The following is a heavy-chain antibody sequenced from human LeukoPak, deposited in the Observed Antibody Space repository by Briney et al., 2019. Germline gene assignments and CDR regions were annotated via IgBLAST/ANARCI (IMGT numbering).Heavy chain of an antibody. CDR1: GGSISSYY. J-gene: IGHJ3*01. V-gene: IGHV4-59*04. CDR3: AKSTYYYDTFVNAFDL. D-gene: IGHD3-22*01. Sequence: SQTLSLTCTVSGGSISSYYWSWIRQPPGKGLEWIGYIYYGGSTYYNASLRSRVTTSVDTSKNQFSLKLSSVTAADTAVYYCAKSTYYYDTFVNAFDLWGQGTVVTVSS. CDR2: IYYGGST.